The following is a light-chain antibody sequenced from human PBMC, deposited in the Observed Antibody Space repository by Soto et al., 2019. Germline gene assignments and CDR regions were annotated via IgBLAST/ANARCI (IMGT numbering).Light chain of an antibody. J-gene: IGLJ1*01. Sequence: QSALTQPPSASGSPGQSVTISCTGTSSDVGGYNYVSWYQQHPGKAPKLIIYEVTKRPSGVPDRFSGSKSGNTASLTVSGIQAEDEADYCCSSYAGSNNYVFGTGTKLTVL. CDR2: EVT. V-gene: IGLV2-8*01. CDR3: SSYAGSNNYV. CDR1: SSDVGGYNY.